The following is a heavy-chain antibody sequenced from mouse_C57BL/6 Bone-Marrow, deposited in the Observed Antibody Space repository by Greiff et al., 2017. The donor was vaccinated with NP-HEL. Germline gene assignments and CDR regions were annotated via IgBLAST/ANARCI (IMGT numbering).Heavy chain of an antibody. D-gene: IGHD2-2*01. CDR3: ARMGLRAWFAY. CDR1: GFSLTSYG. Sequence: VQLQQSGPGLVQPSQSLSITCTVSGFSLTSYGVHWVRQSPGKGLEWLGVIWSGGSTDYNAAFISRLSISKDNSKSQVFFKMNSLQADDTAIYYCARMGLRAWFAYWGQGTLVTVSA. V-gene: IGHV2-2*01. CDR2: IWSGGST. J-gene: IGHJ3*01.